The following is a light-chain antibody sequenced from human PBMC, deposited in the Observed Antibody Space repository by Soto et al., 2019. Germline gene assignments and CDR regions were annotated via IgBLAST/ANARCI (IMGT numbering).Light chain of an antibody. J-gene: IGKJ1*01. Sequence: EIVITESPATVSVSRGERATLSCRASQSVSSNLAWYQQKPGQAPRLLMYGASIRAAGVPDRFSCSGSGTEFTLTISRLEPEDFTVYYCHHYETFGQGTKVDIK. CDR1: QSVSSN. V-gene: IGKV3D-15*01. CDR2: GAS. CDR3: HHYET.